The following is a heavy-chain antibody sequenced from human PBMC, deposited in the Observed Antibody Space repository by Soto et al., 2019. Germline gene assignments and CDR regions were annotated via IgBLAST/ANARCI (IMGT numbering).Heavy chain of an antibody. V-gene: IGHV3-74*02. CDR3: SSGSIGWSGIDH. Sequence: EVQLVESGGGLVQPGGSLRLSCTASGFTFSSHWMHWVRQAPGKGLVWVSRMNEDGSDILYADSVKGRFTISRDNSKNTLYLQMNGLGASDTAVYSGSSGSIGWSGIDHCGQVILLSFSS. CDR2: MNEDGSDI. D-gene: IGHD6-19*01. CDR1: GFTFSSHW. J-gene: IGHJ4*02.